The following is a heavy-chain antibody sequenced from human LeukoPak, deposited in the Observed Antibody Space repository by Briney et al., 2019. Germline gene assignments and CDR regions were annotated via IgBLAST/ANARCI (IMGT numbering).Heavy chain of an antibody. CDR2: ISGSGGST. J-gene: IGHJ6*03. CDR3: AKTGNIVGGYYYYMDV. Sequence: GGSLRLSCAASGFTFSSYAMSWVRQAPGKGLEWVSAISGSGGSTYYADSVKGRFTISRDNSKNMLYLQMNSLRAEDTAVYYCAKTGNIVGGYYYYMDVWGKGTTVTVSS. V-gene: IGHV3-23*01. CDR1: GFTFSSYA. D-gene: IGHD2/OR15-2a*01.